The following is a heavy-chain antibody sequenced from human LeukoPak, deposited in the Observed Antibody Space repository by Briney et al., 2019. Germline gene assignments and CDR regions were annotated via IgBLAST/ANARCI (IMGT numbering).Heavy chain of an antibody. Sequence: SETLSLTCAVYGGSFSGYCWSWLRQPPGKGLEWIGEINHSGSTNYNPSLKSRVTISVDTSKNQFSLKLSSVTAADTAVYYCARGPRRSGSMGYWGQGTLVTVSS. V-gene: IGHV4-34*01. CDR1: GGSFSGYC. D-gene: IGHD1-26*01. CDR2: INHSGST. CDR3: ARGPRRSGSMGY. J-gene: IGHJ4*02.